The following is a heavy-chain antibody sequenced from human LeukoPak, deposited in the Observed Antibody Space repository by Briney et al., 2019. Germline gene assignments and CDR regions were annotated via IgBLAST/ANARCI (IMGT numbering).Heavy chain of an antibody. D-gene: IGHD4-23*01. Sequence: SETLSLTCTVSVGSITSYYWTWIRQPPGKGLGWIGNIYYNGNTNYNPSLKSRVTISVDTSKNQFSLNLSSVTAADTAVYYCARDLGGNSHFDNWGQGTLVTVSS. J-gene: IGHJ4*02. CDR1: VGSITSYY. V-gene: IGHV4-59*01. CDR3: ARDLGGNSHFDN. CDR2: IYYNGNT.